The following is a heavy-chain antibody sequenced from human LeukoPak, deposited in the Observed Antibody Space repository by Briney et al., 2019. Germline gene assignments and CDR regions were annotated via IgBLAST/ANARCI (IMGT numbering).Heavy chain of an antibody. J-gene: IGHJ3*02. CDR1: GYTFNTYG. CDR3: ARWSYSSDWYFGTFDI. D-gene: IGHD6-19*01. Sequence: ASAKVSCKASGYTFNTYGISWLRQAPGQGLEWMGWISTYDGNTNYAQNLQGRVTMTTDTSTRTAYMELRSLRSGDTAVYYCARWSYSSDWYFGTFDIWGQGTTVTISS. V-gene: IGHV1-18*01. CDR2: ISTYDGNT.